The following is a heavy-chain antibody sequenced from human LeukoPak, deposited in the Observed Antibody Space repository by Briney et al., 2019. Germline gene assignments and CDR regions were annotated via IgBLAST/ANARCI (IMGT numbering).Heavy chain of an antibody. CDR3: ARVEVVAYWNYESAYFDY. CDR2: ISYDGSNK. CDR1: GFTFSSYA. Sequence: GGSLRLSCAASGFTFSSYAMHWVRQAPGKGLGWVAVISYDGSNKYYADSVKGRFTISRDNSKNTLYLQMNSLRAEDTAVYYCARVEVVAYWNYESAYFDYWGQGTLVTVSS. J-gene: IGHJ4*02. V-gene: IGHV3-30*14. D-gene: IGHD1-7*01.